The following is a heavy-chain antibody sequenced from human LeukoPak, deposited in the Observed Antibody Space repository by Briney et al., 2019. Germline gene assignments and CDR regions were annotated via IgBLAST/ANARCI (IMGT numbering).Heavy chain of an antibody. Sequence: PGGSLRLSCAASGFTFSSYGMNWVRQAPGKGLEWVSSISSSSTIIYYAASVKGRVTISRDNAKNSLYLQMNSLRAEDTAVYFCARVLYGSYYDSTGQDAFDIWGQGTVVTVSS. CDR2: ISSSSTII. J-gene: IGHJ3*02. CDR1: GFTFSSYG. CDR3: ARVLYGSYYDSTGQDAFDI. V-gene: IGHV3-21*01. D-gene: IGHD3-22*01.